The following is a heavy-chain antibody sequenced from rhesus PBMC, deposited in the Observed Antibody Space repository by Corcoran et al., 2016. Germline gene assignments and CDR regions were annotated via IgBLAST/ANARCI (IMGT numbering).Heavy chain of an antibody. CDR1: GFSISTRGMG. J-gene: IGHJ4*01. V-gene: IGHV2S1*01. CDR3: ARGNYGTPYY. CDR2: IYWDVDK. D-gene: IGHD1-26*01. Sequence: QVTLKESGPALVQPTQTLTLTCTFSGFSISTRGMGVGWNRQPPGKALEWLASIYWDVDKYYSTSLKSRLTISKDTSKNQVVLTMTNMDPVDTATYYCARGNYGTPYYWGQGVLVTVSS.